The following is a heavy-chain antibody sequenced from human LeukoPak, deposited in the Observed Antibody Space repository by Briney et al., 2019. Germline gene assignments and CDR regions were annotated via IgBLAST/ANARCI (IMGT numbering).Heavy chain of an antibody. D-gene: IGHD2-15*01. CDR1: GFTFSNAW. CDR3: AKNLGYCSGGSCYPVMDV. Sequence: GGSLRLSCAASGFTFSNAWMSWVRQAPGKGLEWVSTISGSGGSTYYADSVKGRFTISRDNSKNTLYLQMNSLRAEDTAVYYCAKNLGYCSGGSCYPVMDVWGKGTTVTVSS. J-gene: IGHJ6*03. CDR2: ISGSGGST. V-gene: IGHV3-23*01.